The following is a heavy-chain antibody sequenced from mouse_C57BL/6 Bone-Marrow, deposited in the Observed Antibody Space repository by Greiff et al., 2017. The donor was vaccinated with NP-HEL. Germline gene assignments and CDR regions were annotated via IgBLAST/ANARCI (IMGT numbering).Heavy chain of an antibody. CDR3: AGGAIYYYGSSLDY. D-gene: IGHD1-1*01. Sequence: QVQLKQPGAELVRPGTSVKLSCKASGYTFTSYWMHWVKQRPGQGLEWIGVIDPSDSYTNYNQKFKGKATLTVDTSSSTAYMQLSSLTSEDSAVYYCAGGAIYYYGSSLDYWGQGTTLTVSS. CDR1: GYTFTSYW. V-gene: IGHV1-59*01. J-gene: IGHJ2*01. CDR2: IDPSDSYT.